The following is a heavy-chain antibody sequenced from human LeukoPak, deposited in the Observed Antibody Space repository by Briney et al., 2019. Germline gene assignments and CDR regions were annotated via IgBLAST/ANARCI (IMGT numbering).Heavy chain of an antibody. CDR2: IWFDGSTR. CDR1: GFTFSDYY. Sequence: GGSLRLSRAASGFTFSDYYIHWVRQAPGKGLEWVALIWFDGSTRFHADSVKGRFTISRDNSKSTVYLQMDSLRAEGTAVYYCAREQPGSSFDYWGQGTLVTVSS. D-gene: IGHD6-13*01. CDR3: AREQPGSSFDY. J-gene: IGHJ4*02. V-gene: IGHV3-33*01.